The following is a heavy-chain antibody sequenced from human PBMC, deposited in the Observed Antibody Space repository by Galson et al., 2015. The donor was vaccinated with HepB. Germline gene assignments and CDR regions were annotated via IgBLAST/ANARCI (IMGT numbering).Heavy chain of an antibody. Sequence: SLRLSCAASGFTFSGSAMHWVHQASGKGLEWVGRIRSKANSYATAYAASVKGRFTISRDDSKNTAYLQMNSLKTEDTAVYYCTSPGGYSYGSYGMDVWGQGTTVTVSS. CDR2: IRSKANSYAT. J-gene: IGHJ6*02. D-gene: IGHD5-18*01. V-gene: IGHV3-73*01. CDR1: GFTFSGSA. CDR3: TSPGGYSYGSYGMDV.